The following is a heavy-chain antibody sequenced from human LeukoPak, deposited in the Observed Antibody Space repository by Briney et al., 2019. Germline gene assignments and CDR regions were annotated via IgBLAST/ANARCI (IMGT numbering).Heavy chain of an antibody. J-gene: IGHJ4*02. V-gene: IGHV4-39*01. CDR3: ARPRGSGEYYFDY. CDR2: IYYSGST. D-gene: IGHD1-26*01. Sequence: SETLSLTCTVSGGSISSSSYYWGWTRQPPGKGLEWIGSIYYSGSTYYNPSLKSRVTISVDTSKNQFSLKLSSVTAADTAVYYCARPRGSGEYYFDYWGQGTLVTVSS. CDR1: GGSISSSSYY.